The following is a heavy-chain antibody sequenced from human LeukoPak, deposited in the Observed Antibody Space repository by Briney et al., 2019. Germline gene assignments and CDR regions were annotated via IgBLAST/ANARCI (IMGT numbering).Heavy chain of an antibody. D-gene: IGHD2-8*01. CDR1: GGTFSSYA. V-gene: IGHV1-69*13. CDR2: IIPIFGTA. CDR3: ARDLAGYCTNGVCYDP. Sequence: ASVKVSCKASGGTFSSYAISWVRQAPGQGLEWMGGIIPIFGTANYAQKFQGRVTITADESTSTAYMELSSLRSEDTAVYYCARDLAGYCTNGVCYDPWGQGTLVTVSS. J-gene: IGHJ5*02.